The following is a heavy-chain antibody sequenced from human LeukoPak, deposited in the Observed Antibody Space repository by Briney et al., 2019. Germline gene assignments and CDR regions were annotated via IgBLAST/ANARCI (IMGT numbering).Heavy chain of an antibody. CDR1: GGSFSSYY. D-gene: IGHD4-17*01. CDR2: IYYSGST. V-gene: IGHV4-59*08. CDR3: ARHIDYGDYTPDYYYYYGMDV. J-gene: IGHJ6*02. Sequence: SETLSLTCAVYGGSFSSYYWSWIRQPPGKGLVWIGYIYYSGSTNYNPSLKSRVTISVDTSKNQFSLKLSSVTAADTAVYYCARHIDYGDYTPDYYYYYGMDVWGQGTTVTVSS.